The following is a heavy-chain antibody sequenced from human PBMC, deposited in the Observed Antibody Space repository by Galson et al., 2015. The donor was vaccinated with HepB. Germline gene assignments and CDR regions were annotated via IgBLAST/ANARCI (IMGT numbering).Heavy chain of an antibody. Sequence: SLRLSCAASGFTFSSYAMHWVRQAPGKGLGWVAVISYDGSNKYYADSVKGRFTISRDNSKNTLYLQMNSLRAEDTAVYYCARPVGELSFNYAFDIWGQGTMVTVSS. CDR1: GFTFSSYA. D-gene: IGHD3-16*02. J-gene: IGHJ3*02. V-gene: IGHV3-30-3*01. CDR3: ARPVGELSFNYAFDI. CDR2: ISYDGSNK.